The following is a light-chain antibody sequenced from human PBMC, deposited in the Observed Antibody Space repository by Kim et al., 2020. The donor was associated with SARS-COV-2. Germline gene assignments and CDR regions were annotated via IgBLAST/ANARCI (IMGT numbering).Light chain of an antibody. CDR1: NSDVGNYDY. Sequence: QSVTISCPGTNSDVGNYDYVSWFQQHPGKAPKLILYEVTERPSGVPDRFSGSKSDNMASLTVSGLQTEDEADYYCSSYAGNNNFLFGGGTQLTVL. J-gene: IGLJ2*01. CDR3: SSYAGNNNFL. CDR2: EVT. V-gene: IGLV2-8*01.